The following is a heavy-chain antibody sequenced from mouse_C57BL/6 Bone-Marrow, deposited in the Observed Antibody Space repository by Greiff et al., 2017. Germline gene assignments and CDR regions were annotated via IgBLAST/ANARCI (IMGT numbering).Heavy chain of an antibody. V-gene: IGHV1-39*01. J-gene: IGHJ2*01. CDR2: INPNDGTT. Sequence: EVQLQQSGPELVKPGASVKISCKASGYSFTDYNMNWVKQSNGKSLEWIGVINPNDGTTSYNQKFKGKATLTVDQSSSTAYMQLNSLTSEDSAVYDGERCDGCGFDYWGQGTTLTVSS. CDR3: ERCDGCGFDY. D-gene: IGHD1-1*01. CDR1: GYSFTDYN.